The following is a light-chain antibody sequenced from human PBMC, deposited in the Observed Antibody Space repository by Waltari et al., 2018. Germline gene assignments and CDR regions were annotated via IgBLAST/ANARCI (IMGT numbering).Light chain of an antibody. V-gene: IGKV3-15*01. Sequence: EIVMTQSPATLSVSPGERATLSCRVSQSVSSNLAWYQQKPGQAPRLLIYGASTRATGTPARFSGSGSGTEFTLTISSLQSEDFAVYYCQQYNNWPPWTFGQGTKVEIK. CDR3: QQYNNWPPWT. CDR2: GAS. J-gene: IGKJ1*01. CDR1: QSVSSN.